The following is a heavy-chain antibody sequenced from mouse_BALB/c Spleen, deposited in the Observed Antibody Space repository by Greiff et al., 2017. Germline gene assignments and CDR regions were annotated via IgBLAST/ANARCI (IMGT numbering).Heavy chain of an antibody. J-gene: IGHJ2*01. CDR3: AREVDGTYYFDY. CDR1: GYTFTSYW. D-gene: IGHD2-1*01. Sequence: QVQLQQPGAELVRPGDSVKLSCKASGYTFTSYWIHWVKQRPGQGLEWIGNIYPSDSYTNYNQKFKDTATLTVDKSSSTAYMQLSSPTSEDSSVYYCAREVDGTYYFDYWGQGTTLTVAA. CDR2: IYPSDSYT. V-gene: IGHV1-69*02.